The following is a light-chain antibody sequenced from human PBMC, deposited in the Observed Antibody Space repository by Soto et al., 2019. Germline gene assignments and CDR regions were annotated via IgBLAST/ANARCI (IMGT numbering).Light chain of an antibody. CDR2: DVS. J-gene: IGKJ1*01. Sequence: EIVMTQSPATLAVSPGERATLSCRASQGVSSRLAWYQQKPGQAPRLLIYDVSTRASDTPARFSGSGSGTDFTLTISSLQSEDFAIYYCQQYTDWPPWTFGQGTKVEIK. V-gene: IGKV3-15*01. CDR3: QQYTDWPPWT. CDR1: QGVSSR.